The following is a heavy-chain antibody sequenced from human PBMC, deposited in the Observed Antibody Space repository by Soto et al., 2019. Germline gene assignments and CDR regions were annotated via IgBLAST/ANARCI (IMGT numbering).Heavy chain of an antibody. V-gene: IGHV3-23*01. CDR3: ANVSSSWYADFFYL. CDR1: GFTFSRHA. J-gene: IGHJ2*01. CDR2: LSDSGDSI. Sequence: GGSLRLSCTASGFTFSRHAMTWVRQAPGKGLEWVSGLSDSGDSIYYADSVKGRFTIYRDNSMNTLYLQMNTLRVEDTAVYYFANVSSSWYADFFYLWG. D-gene: IGHD6-13*01.